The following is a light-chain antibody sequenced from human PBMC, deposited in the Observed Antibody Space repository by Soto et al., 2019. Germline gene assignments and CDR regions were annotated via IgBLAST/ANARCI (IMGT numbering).Light chain of an antibody. J-gene: IGLJ2*01. CDR2: EDS. Sequence: QSALTQPASVSGSPGQSITISCTGTSSDVGRYNLVSWYQQHPGKAPKLMIYEDSKRPSGVSNRFSGSKSGNTASLTISGLQAEDEADYYCCSYASIGTVIFGGGTKLAVL. V-gene: IGLV2-23*01. CDR3: CSYASIGTVI. CDR1: SSDVGRYNL.